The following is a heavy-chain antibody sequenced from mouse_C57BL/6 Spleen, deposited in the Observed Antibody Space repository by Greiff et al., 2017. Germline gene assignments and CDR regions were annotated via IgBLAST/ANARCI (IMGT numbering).Heavy chain of an antibody. Sequence: VKLVESGPGLVQPSQSLSITCTVSGFSLTSYGVHWVRQSPGKGLEWLGVIWSGGSTDYNAAFISRLSISKDNSKSKVFFKMNSLQADDTAIYYCARNGDYFYAMDYWGQGTSVTVSS. CDR1: GFSLTSYG. D-gene: IGHD1-1*01. J-gene: IGHJ4*01. CDR2: IWSGGST. V-gene: IGHV2-2*01. CDR3: ARNGDYFYAMDY.